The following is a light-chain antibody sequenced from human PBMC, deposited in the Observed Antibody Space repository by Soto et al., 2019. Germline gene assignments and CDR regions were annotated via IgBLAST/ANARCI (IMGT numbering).Light chain of an antibody. CDR1: QSIDSG. CDR2: KAS. Sequence: DIQMTQSPSTLSASVGDRVTITCRASQSIDSGLAWYQQKPGKAPKLLIYKASTLESGVPLRFDGSGSGTEFTLTITSLQPDDFATYYCQQYNFYWTFGQGTRVEIK. J-gene: IGKJ1*01. CDR3: QQYNFYWT. V-gene: IGKV1-5*03.